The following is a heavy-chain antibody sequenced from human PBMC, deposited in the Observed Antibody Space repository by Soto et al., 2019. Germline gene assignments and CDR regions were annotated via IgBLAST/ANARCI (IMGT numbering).Heavy chain of an antibody. D-gene: IGHD3-16*01. Sequence: GGSLRLSCAASGFTFSSYSMNWVRQAPGKGLEWVSYISSSSSTIYYADSVKGRFTISRDNAKNSLYLQMNSLRDEDTAVYYCARDLRGEGRSLTIRLPGGGMDVWGQGTTVTVSS. CDR2: ISSSSSTI. J-gene: IGHJ6*02. CDR1: GFTFSSYS. V-gene: IGHV3-48*02. CDR3: ARDLRGEGRSLTIRLPGGGMDV.